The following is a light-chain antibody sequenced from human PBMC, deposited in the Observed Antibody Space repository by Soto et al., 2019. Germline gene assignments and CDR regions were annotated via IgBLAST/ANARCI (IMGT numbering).Light chain of an antibody. CDR1: QSVGNN. J-gene: IGKJ5*01. Sequence: EVVGTQSPATLSVSPGERATLSCRASQSVGNNLAWYQQKPGQAPRLLIYGGSSRATGVPARFSGSGSGTDFTLTISSLEPEDFAVYYCHQRSNWPPDTFGQGTRLEIK. V-gene: IGKV3-11*01. CDR3: HQRSNWPPDT. CDR2: GGS.